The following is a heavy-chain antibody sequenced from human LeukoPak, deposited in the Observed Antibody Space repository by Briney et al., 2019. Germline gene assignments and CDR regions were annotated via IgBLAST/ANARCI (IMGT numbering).Heavy chain of an antibody. CDR2: IYTSGST. D-gene: IGHD1-14*01. CDR3: ARGVTTGGSSFWFDP. V-gene: IGHV4-61*02. Sequence: PSETLPLTCTVSGGSISSGSYYWSWIRQPAGKGLEWIGRIYTSGSTNYNPSLKSRVTISVDTSKNQFSLKLSSVTAADTAVYYCARGVTTGGSSFWFDPWGQGTLVTVSS. CDR1: GGSISSGSYY. J-gene: IGHJ5*02.